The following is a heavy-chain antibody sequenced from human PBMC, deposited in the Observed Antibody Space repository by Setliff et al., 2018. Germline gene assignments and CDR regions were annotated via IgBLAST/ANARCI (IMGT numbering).Heavy chain of an antibody. CDR2: LHTSGST. CDR1: GASINSGTYY. V-gene: IGHV4-61*02. Sequence: SETLSLTCAVSGASINSGTYYWSWIRQPAGKGLEWVGRLHTSGSTTYNPSLQSRVTISVDTSKNQFSLKLTSVTAADTAVYYCRLWSHNYQNDYWGQGTLVTVSS. D-gene: IGHD3-16*01. CDR3: RLWSHNYQNDY. J-gene: IGHJ4*02.